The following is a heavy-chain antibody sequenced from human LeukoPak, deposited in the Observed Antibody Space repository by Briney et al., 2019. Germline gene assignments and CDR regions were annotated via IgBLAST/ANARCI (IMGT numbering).Heavy chain of an antibody. CDR2: IYPGDSDT. J-gene: IGHJ5*02. CDR1: GYSFTSYW. D-gene: IGHD3-22*01. CDR3: ARQREDYYDSSGLPHWFDP. V-gene: IGHV5-51*01. Sequence: GESLKISCKGSGYSFTSYWIGWVRQMPGKGLEWMGIIYPGDSDTRYRPSFQGQVTISADKSISTAYLQWSSLKASDTAMYYCARQREDYYDSSGLPHWFDPWGQGTLVTVSS.